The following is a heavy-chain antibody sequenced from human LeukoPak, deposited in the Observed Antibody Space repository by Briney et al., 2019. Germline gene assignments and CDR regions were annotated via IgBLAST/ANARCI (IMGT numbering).Heavy chain of an antibody. D-gene: IGHD3-22*01. J-gene: IGHJ5*02. V-gene: IGHV1-18*04. CDR1: GYTFTGYY. CDR2: ISAYNGNT. Sequence: ASVKVSCKASGYTFTGYYMHWVRQAPGQGLEWMGWISAYNGNTNYAQKLQGRVTMTTDTSTSTAYMELRSLRSDDTAVYYCARESGYYSNWFDPWGQGTLVTVSS. CDR3: ARESGYYSNWFDP.